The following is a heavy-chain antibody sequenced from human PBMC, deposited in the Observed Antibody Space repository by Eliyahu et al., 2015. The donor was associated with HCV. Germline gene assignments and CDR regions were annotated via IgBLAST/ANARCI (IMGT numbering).Heavy chain of an antibody. Sequence: QVQLQESGPGLVKPSETLSLTCSVSGGPITSXXHXWGXIRQSPGKGLEWIGIVYYSGSAYYNPSLKSRVTISIDTSKNQFSLRLNSVTAEDTAVYYCARPRTYNDWTGHSFPGDGYGMDVWGQGTTVTVSS. CDR2: VYYSGSA. V-gene: IGHV4-39*01. CDR1: GGPITSXXHX. J-gene: IGHJ6*02. D-gene: IGHD3-16*01. CDR3: ARPRTYNDWTGHSFPGDGYGMDV.